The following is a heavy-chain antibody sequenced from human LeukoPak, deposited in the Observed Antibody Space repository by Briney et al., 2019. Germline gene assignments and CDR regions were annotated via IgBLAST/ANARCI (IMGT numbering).Heavy chain of an antibody. J-gene: IGHJ4*02. CDR1: GFTSRSSS. Sequence: GGSLRLSCAPSGFTSRSSSMSWVRQAPGKGLEGGSGISGSGGSTDYADSVRGRFPSSRDNSKSTLYPQMISLRAEDTAVYYCAKGSGWYVWGERTLVTVSS. V-gene: IGHV3-23*01. D-gene: IGHD6-19*01. CDR2: ISGSGGST. CDR3: AKGSGWYV.